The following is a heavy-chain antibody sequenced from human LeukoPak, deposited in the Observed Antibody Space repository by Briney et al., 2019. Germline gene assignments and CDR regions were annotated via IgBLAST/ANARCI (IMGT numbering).Heavy chain of an antibody. CDR1: GFTFSSYS. V-gene: IGHV3-48*02. D-gene: IGHD3-16*02. Sequence: GGSLRLSCAASGFTFSSYSMNWVRQAPGKGLEWVSYISSSSSSTIYYADSVKGRFTISRDNAKNSLYLQMNSLRDEDTAVYYCARDAMITFGGVIVIPGSNYFDYWGQGTLVTVSS. J-gene: IGHJ4*02. CDR3: ARDAMITFGGVIVIPGSNYFDY. CDR2: ISSSSSSTI.